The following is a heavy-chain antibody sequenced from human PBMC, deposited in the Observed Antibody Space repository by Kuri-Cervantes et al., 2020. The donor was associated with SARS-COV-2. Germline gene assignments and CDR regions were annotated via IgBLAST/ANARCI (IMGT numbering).Heavy chain of an antibody. J-gene: IGHJ6*03. CDR2: IIPIFGTA. D-gene: IGHD2-2*01. V-gene: IGHV1-69*05. Sequence: SVKVSCKASGGTFSSYAICWVRQAPGQGLEWMGRIIPIFGTAHYAQKFQGRVTITTDESTSTAYMELSSLRSEDTAVYYCARGLVDRYCSSTSCPYFYYYYMDVWGKGTTVTVSS. CDR3: ARGLVDRYCSSTSCPYFYYYYMDV. CDR1: GGTFSSYA.